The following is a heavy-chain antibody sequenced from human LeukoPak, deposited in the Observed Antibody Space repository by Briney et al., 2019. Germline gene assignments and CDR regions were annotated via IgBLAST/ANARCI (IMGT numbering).Heavy chain of an antibody. D-gene: IGHD2/OR15-2a*01. Sequence: SVKVSCKASGGTFSSYAISWVQQAPGQGLEWMGGIIPIFGTANYAQKFQGRVTITTDESTSTAYMELSSLRSEDTAVYYCARDFPGRPYYYYYMDVWGKGTTVTVSS. CDR1: GGTFSSYA. CDR2: IIPIFGTA. J-gene: IGHJ6*03. CDR3: ARDFPGRPYYYYYMDV. V-gene: IGHV1-69*05.